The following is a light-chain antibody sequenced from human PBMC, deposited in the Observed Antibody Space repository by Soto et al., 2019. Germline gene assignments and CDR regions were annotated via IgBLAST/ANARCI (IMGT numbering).Light chain of an antibody. J-gene: IGKJ4*02. CDR3: QQYNNWPPLT. CDR2: GAS. CDR1: QSLTTD. V-gene: IGKV3-15*01. Sequence: EIVMTQSPATLSLSPGERATLSCRASQSLTTDLAGYQQKPAQPPRLLIYGASTRATGITARLSGSGSGTEFTLTISSLQSEDFAVYYCQQYNNWPPLTFGEGTKVDIK.